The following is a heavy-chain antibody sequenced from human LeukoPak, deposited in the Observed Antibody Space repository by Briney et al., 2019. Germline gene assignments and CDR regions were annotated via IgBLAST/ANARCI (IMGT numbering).Heavy chain of an antibody. CDR3: ARGSGGKKLDY. J-gene: IGHJ4*02. Sequence: ASVKVSCKASGYTFTGYYMHWVRQAPGQGLEWMGWINPNSGGTNYAQKFQGRVTMTRDMSTSTAYMELRSLRSDDTAVYYCARGSGGKKLDYWGQGTLVTVSS. D-gene: IGHD4-23*01. CDR1: GYTFTGYY. V-gene: IGHV1-2*02. CDR2: INPNSGGT.